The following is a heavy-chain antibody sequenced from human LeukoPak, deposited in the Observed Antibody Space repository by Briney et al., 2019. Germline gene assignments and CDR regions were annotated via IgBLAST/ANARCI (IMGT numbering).Heavy chain of an antibody. J-gene: IGHJ3*02. D-gene: IGHD3-22*01. Sequence: ASVKVSCKASGYTFTGYYMHWVRQAPGQGLEWMGRINPNSGGTNYAQKFQGWVTMTRDTSISTAYMELSRLRSDDTAVYYCARLGYDSSGYYEAFDIWGQGTMVTVSS. CDR2: INPNSGGT. CDR3: ARLGYDSSGYYEAFDI. V-gene: IGHV1-2*04. CDR1: GYTFTGYY.